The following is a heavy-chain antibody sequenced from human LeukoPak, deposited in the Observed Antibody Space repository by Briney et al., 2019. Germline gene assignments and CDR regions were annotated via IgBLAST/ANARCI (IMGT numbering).Heavy chain of an antibody. J-gene: IGHJ6*02. Sequence: PSETLSLTCSVSDGSINSYYWNWIRRPPGKGLEWIGYIFYNGNTNYSPSLKSRVTMSVDTSKNLFSLKVSSVTAADTAVYYCARGRSNYYGMDVWGQGTTVTVSS. CDR3: ARGRSNYYGMDV. CDR1: DGSINSYY. D-gene: IGHD1-26*01. CDR2: IFYNGNT. V-gene: IGHV4-59*01.